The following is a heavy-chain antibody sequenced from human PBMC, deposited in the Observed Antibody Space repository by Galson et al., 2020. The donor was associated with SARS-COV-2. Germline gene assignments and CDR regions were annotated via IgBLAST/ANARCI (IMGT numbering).Heavy chain of an antibody. CDR1: GFTFDDYG. J-gene: IGHJ6*03. D-gene: IGHD6-19*01. Sequence: GESLKISCAASGFTFDDYGMSWVRQAPGKGLEWVSGINWNGGSTGYADSVKGRFTISRDNAKNSLYLQMNSLRAEDTALYHCARVHSSGWYYNYYYYMDVWGKGTTVTVSS. CDR3: ARVHSSGWYYNYYYYMDV. CDR2: INWNGGST. V-gene: IGHV3-20*01.